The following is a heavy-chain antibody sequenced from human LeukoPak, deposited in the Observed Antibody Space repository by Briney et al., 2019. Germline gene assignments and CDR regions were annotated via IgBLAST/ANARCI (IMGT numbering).Heavy chain of an antibody. D-gene: IGHD3-10*01. CDR1: GFAFSSYA. CDR3: ARGITMVRGTWSAFDI. J-gene: IGHJ3*02. V-gene: IGHV3-30-3*01. CDR2: ISYDGSNK. Sequence: GGSLRLSCAVSGFAFSSYAMHWGRQAPGKGLEWVAVISYDGSNKYYADSVKGRFTISRDNSTNTLYLQMNSLRAEDTAVYYCARGITMVRGTWSAFDIWGQGTMVTVSS.